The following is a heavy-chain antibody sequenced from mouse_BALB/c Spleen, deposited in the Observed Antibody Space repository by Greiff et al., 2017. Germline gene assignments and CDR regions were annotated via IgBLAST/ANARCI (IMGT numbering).Heavy chain of an antibody. J-gene: IGHJ4*01. CDR3: ARRWLLRVYCAMDY. V-gene: IGHV1-7*01. Sequence: QVQLQQSGAELAKPGASVKMSCKASGYTFTSYWMHWVKQRPGQGLEWIGYINPSTGYTEYTQKFKDKDTLTADKSSSTAYMQLSSLTSEDSAVYYCARRWLLRVYCAMDYWGQGTSVTVSS. CDR2: INPSTGYT. D-gene: IGHD2-3*01. CDR1: GYTFTSYW.